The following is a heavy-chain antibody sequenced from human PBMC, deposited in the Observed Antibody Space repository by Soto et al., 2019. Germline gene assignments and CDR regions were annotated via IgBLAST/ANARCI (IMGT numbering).Heavy chain of an antibody. CDR1: GGSISSGDYY. V-gene: IGHV4-30-4*01. CDR3: ARAPDWQNWFDP. CDR2: IYYSGST. J-gene: IGHJ5*02. D-gene: IGHD3-9*01. Sequence: SETLSLTYTVSGGSISSGDYYWSWIRQPPGKGLEWIGYIYYSGSTYYNPSLKSRVTISVDTSKNQFSLKLSSVTAADTAVYYCARAPDWQNWFDPWGQGTLVTVSS.